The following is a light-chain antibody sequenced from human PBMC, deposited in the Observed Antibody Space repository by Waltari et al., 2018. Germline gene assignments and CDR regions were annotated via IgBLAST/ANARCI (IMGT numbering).Light chain of an antibody. CDR1: QSVSRS. J-gene: IGKJ1*01. CDR2: DTS. CDR3: QKYASLPAT. V-gene: IGKV3-20*01. Sequence: EVVLTQSPGTLSLSPGEGATLSCRASQSVSRSLAWYQQKPGQAPRLLIYDTSRRATGIPDRFSGRWSGTDFSLTISRLEPEDFAMYYCQKYASLPATFGQGTKVEIK.